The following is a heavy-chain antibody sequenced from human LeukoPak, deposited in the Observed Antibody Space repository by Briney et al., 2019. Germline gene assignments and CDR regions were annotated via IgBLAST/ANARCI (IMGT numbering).Heavy chain of an antibody. CDR1: GYIFIYHG. CDR2: ISAYNGNT. CDR3: ARWGPSPSDY. J-gene: IGHJ4*02. V-gene: IGHV1-18*01. D-gene: IGHD3-16*01. Sequence: ASVKVSCKASGYIFIYHGIAWVRQAPGQGLGYMGWISAYNGNTDYAQNLQGRVTMTTDTSTTTAYMELRSLTSDDTAVYYCARWGPSPSDYWGQGTLVTVSS.